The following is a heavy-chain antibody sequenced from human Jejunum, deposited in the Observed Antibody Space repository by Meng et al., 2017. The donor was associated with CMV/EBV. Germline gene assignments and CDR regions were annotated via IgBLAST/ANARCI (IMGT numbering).Heavy chain of an antibody. Sequence: QVQLVESGGGVVQPGGSLGLSCAASGFTFSNYGIHWVRQAPGKGLEWVAFIEHDGSNKYYADSVKGRFTISRDNSKNTLYLQMNSLRVEDTAVYYCAKDVGYWGQGTLVTVSS. CDR1: GFTFSNYG. V-gene: IGHV3-30*02. D-gene: IGHD1-26*01. CDR3: AKDVGY. J-gene: IGHJ4*02. CDR2: IEHDGSNK.